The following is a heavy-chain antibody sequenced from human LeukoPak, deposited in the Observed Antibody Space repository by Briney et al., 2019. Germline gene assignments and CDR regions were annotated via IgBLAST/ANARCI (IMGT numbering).Heavy chain of an antibody. CDR1: GFNFGSYY. CDR2: IKQDGSET. D-gene: IGHD1-20*01. CDR3: ARDYTWNSLDY. J-gene: IGHJ4*02. Sequence: GGSLRLSCAASGFNFGSYYMSWVRQAPGKVLEWVGNIKQDGSETSYVDSVKGRFTISRDNAKNSLFLQMNSLRDDDAAVHYCARDYTWNSLDYWGQGTLVTVFS. V-gene: IGHV3-7*01.